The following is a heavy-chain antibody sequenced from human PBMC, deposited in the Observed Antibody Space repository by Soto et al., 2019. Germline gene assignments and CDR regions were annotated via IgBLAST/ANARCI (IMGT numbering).Heavy chain of an antibody. Sequence: QVQLVQSGAEVRKPGSSVMVSCKAPGGSFNKYIISWVRQAPGQGPEGMGGFVPVFGTAHYAQKFQGRVTITADESTTTVYMELSSLRSEDTAVYYCARDSLEWLSHRMDVWGQGTTVTVSS. CDR2: FVPVFGTA. CDR3: ARDSLEWLSHRMDV. D-gene: IGHD3-3*01. J-gene: IGHJ6*02. V-gene: IGHV1-69*01. CDR1: GGSFNKYI.